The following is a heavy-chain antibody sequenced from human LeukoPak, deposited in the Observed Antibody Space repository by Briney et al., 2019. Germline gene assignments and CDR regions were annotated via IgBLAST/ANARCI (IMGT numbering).Heavy chain of an antibody. Sequence: GGSLRLSCVGSGFPFNSYIMTWVRQAPGKGLEWVSSISSRSSTYYADSVKGRFTISRDNAKNSMFLQMNSLRAEDTAVYYCARGRIYSDRSAYYSLDYWGQGSLVTVSS. D-gene: IGHD3-22*01. CDR2: ISSRSST. J-gene: IGHJ4*02. CDR1: GFPFNSYI. V-gene: IGHV3-69-1*01. CDR3: ARGRIYSDRSAYYSLDY.